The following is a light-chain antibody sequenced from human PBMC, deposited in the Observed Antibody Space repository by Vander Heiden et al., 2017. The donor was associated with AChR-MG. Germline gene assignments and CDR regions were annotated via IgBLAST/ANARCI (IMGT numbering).Light chain of an antibody. CDR3: QAWDSSTVV. CDR1: KLGDKY. V-gene: IGLV3-1*01. Sequence: SYELTLLPSVSVSPGQTASITCSGDKLGDKYACWYQQKPGQSPVLVIYQDSKRASGIPERFSGSNSGNTATLTISGTQAMDEADYYCQAWDSSTVVFGGGTKLT. CDR2: QDS. J-gene: IGLJ2*01.